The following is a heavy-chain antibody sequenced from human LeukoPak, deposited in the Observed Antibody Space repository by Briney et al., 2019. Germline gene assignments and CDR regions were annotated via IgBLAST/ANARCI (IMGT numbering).Heavy chain of an antibody. D-gene: IGHD3-10*01. J-gene: IGHJ2*01. V-gene: IGHV3-9*01. Sequence: GGSLRLSCAASGFTFDDYAMHWVRQAPGKGLEWVSGISWNSGHKGYVDSVKGRFTISRDNAKNSLYLRMNSLRAEDTALYYCAKDRRPTVSGGYFDLWGRGTLVIVSS. CDR1: GFTFDDYA. CDR3: AKDRRPTVSGGYFDL. CDR2: ISWNSGHK.